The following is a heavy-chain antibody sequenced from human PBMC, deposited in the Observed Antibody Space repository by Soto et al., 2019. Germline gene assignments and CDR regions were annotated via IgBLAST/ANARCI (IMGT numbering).Heavy chain of an antibody. J-gene: IGHJ4*02. CDR3: ARGGGGGSCYPY. V-gene: IGHV4-30-4*01. CDR2: IYYSGST. CDR1: GGSISSGDYY. D-gene: IGHD2-15*01. Sequence: PSGTLSLTSTVSGGSISSGDYYWSWIRQPPGKGLEWIGYIYYSGSTYYNPSLKSRVTISVDTSKNQFSLKLSSVTAADTAVYYCARGGGGGSCYPYWGQGTLVTVS.